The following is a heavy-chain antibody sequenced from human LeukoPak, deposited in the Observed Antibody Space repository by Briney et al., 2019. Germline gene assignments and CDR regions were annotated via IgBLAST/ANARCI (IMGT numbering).Heavy chain of an antibody. D-gene: IGHD6-6*01. Sequence: SGESLTLSWSPSGFTLQNYAIIWLRQAPGKEREWVAAISVIGGVTYYADSLKGRFTISRANSKNTLYLQMNSLRAEDTAVYYSAKGYSRSESVWRYFYYTDVWGKASTVTIYS. J-gene: IGHJ6*03. CDR2: ISVIGGVT. CDR1: GFTLQNYA. CDR3: AKGYSRSESVWRYFYYTDV. V-gene: IGHV3-23*01.